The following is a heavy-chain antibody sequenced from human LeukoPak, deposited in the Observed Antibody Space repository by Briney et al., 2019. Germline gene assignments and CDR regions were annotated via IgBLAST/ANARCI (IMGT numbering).Heavy chain of an antibody. D-gene: IGHD6-6*01. J-gene: IGHJ3*02. Sequence: PSETLSLTCTVSGGSISSYYWSWIRQPPGKGLEWIGYIYYSGSTNYNPSLKSRVTISVDTSKNQFSLKLSSVTAADTAVYYCARGFRGSSDAFDIWGQGTVVTVSS. V-gene: IGHV4-59*01. CDR1: GGSISSYY. CDR3: ARGFRGSSDAFDI. CDR2: IYYSGST.